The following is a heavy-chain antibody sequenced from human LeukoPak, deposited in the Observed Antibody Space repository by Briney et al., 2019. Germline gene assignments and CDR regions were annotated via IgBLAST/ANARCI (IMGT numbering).Heavy chain of an antibody. CDR2: ISSSSSYI. CDR1: GFTFSSYS. V-gene: IGHV3-21*04. CDR3: AKSGSTSWYLDY. D-gene: IGHD6-13*01. Sequence: GGSLRLSCAASGFTFSSYSMNWVRQAPGKGLEWVSSISSSSSYIYYADSVKGRFTIPRDNAKNSLYLQMSSLRAEDAAVYYCAKSGSTSWYLDYWGQGTLVTVSS. J-gene: IGHJ4*02.